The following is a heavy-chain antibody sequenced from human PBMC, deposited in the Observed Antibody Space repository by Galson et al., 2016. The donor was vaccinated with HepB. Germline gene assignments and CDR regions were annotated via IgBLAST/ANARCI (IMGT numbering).Heavy chain of an antibody. J-gene: IGHJ3*01. D-gene: IGHD5-12*01. V-gene: IGHV3-7*03. Sequence: LRLSCAASGFTFSTYWMSWVRQAPGKGLEWVANIKEDGSETYYVDSVKGRFTISRDNTKNSLNLQMNSLRAEDTAVYYCVGSGYSGDGQLLDAFDFWGQGTMVTVSS. CDR2: IKEDGSET. CDR3: VGSGYSGDGQLLDAFDF. CDR1: GFTFSTYW.